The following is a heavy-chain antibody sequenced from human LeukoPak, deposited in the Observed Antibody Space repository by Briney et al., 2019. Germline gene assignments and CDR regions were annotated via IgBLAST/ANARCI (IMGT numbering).Heavy chain of an antibody. CDR2: IYYSGST. V-gene: IGHV4-59*01. CDR1: GGSISSYY. Sequence: SETLSLTCTVSGGSISSYYWSWIRQPPGKGLEWTGYIYYSGSTNYNPSLKSRVTISVDTSKNQFSLKLSSVTAADTAVYYCARSDSSSWSLFRFDPWGQGTLVTVSS. CDR3: ARSDSSSWSLFRFDP. J-gene: IGHJ5*02. D-gene: IGHD6-13*01.